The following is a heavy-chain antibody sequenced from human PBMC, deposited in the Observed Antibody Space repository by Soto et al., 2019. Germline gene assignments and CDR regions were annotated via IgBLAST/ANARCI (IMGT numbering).Heavy chain of an antibody. D-gene: IGHD1-26*01. CDR2: IVVGSGNT. J-gene: IGHJ3*02. CDR3: AAAYSGSYSDAFDI. CDR1: GFTFTSSA. Sequence: GASVKVSCKASGFTFTSSAVQWVRQARGQRLEWIGWIVVGSGNTNYAQKFQERVTITRVMSTSTAYMELSSLRSEDTAVYYCAAAYSGSYSDAFDIWGQGTMVTVS. V-gene: IGHV1-58*01.